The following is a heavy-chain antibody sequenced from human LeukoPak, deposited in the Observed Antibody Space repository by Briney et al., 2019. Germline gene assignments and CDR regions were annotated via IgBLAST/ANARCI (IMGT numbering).Heavy chain of an antibody. J-gene: IGHJ6*03. CDR1: GGSFSGYY. CDR3: ARGSGSYYMDV. CDR2: INHSGST. D-gene: IGHD1-26*01. Sequence: SETLSLTCAVYGGSFSGYYWSWIRQPPGKGLEWIGEINHSGSTNYNPSLKSRVTISVDTSKNQFSLKLSSVTAADAAVYYCARGSGSYYMDVWGKGTTVTVSS. V-gene: IGHV4-34*01.